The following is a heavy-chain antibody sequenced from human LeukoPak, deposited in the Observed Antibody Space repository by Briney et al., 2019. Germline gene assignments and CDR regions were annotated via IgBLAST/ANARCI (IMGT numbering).Heavy chain of an antibody. CDR3: ARDLRKNSYFDY. J-gene: IGHJ4*02. D-gene: IGHD1-7*01. Sequence: GRSLRLSCAASGFTFSTYAMHWVRQAPGKGLEWVAIIYFDGNTIYYADSVEGRFTISRDNSKNTLYLQMNGLRAEDTAVYYCARDLRKNSYFDYWGQGTLVTVSS. CDR1: GFTFSTYA. V-gene: IGHV3-33*08. CDR2: IYFDGNTI.